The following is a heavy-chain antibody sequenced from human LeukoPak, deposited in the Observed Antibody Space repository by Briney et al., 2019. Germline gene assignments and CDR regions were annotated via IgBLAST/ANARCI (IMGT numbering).Heavy chain of an antibody. CDR3: AKDGVHRYCSGGSCHGKFDP. CDR2: ISWNSGSI. D-gene: IGHD2-15*01. Sequence: GGSLRLSCAASGFTFDDYAMHWVRQAPGKGLEWVSGISWNSGSIGYADSVKGRFTISRDNAKNSLYLLMNSLRAEDTALYYCAKDGVHRYCSGGSCHGKFDPWGQGTLVTVSS. V-gene: IGHV3-9*01. J-gene: IGHJ5*02. CDR1: GFTFDDYA.